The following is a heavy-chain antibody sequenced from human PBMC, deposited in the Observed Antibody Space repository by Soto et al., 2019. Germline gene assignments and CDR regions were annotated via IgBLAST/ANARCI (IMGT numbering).Heavy chain of an antibody. D-gene: IGHD3-10*01. CDR3: ARGVWFGELSPNAFDI. J-gene: IGHJ3*02. CDR1: GGSFSGYY. V-gene: IGHV4-34*01. Sequence: SETLSLTCAVYGGSFSGYYWSWIRQPPGKGLEWIGEINHSGSTNYNPSLKSRVTISVDTSKNQFSLKLSSVTAADTAVYYCARGVWFGELSPNAFDIWGQGTMVTVSS. CDR2: INHSGST.